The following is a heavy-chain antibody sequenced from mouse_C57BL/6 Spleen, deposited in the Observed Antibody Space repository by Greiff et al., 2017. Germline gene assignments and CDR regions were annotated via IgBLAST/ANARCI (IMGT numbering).Heavy chain of an antibody. CDR3: ASGYFDY. CDR1: GFNIQNTY. J-gene: IGHJ2*01. V-gene: IGHV14-3*01. CDR2: IDPANGNT. Sequence: QLKQSVAELVRPGASVKLSCTASGFNIQNTYMHWVKQRPEQGLEWIGRIDPANGNTKYAPKFQGKTTITADTSSNTAYLQLSSLTSEDTAIYYCASGYFDYWGQGTTLTVSS. D-gene: IGHD4-1*01.